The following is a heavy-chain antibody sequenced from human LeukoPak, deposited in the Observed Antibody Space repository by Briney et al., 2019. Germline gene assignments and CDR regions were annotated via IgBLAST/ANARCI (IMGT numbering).Heavy chain of an antibody. CDR1: GFTFKIYA. CDR3: AKDTRGLKPYYFDH. J-gene: IGHJ4*02. Sequence: GESLRLSCAASGFTFKIYAMKWVRQPPAEGLEWVSGISDSGDGTYYADSVKGRFTISRDNSKNTLYLQMNSLRAEDTAVYYCAKDTRGLKPYYFDHWGQGIMVTVSS. D-gene: IGHD3-10*01. CDR2: ISDSGDGT. V-gene: IGHV3-23*01.